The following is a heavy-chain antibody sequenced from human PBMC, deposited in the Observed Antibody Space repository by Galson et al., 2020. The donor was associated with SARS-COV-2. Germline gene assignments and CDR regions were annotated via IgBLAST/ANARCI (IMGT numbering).Heavy chain of an antibody. CDR1: GFTFSSYG. CDR3: ARDFVFGFGAYRAGYKPDY. CDR2: IWYDGSNK. V-gene: IGHV3-33*01. Sequence: GESLKISCAASGFTFSSYGMHWVRQAPGKGLEWVAVIWYDGSNKYYADSVKGRFTISRDNSKNTLYLQMNSLRAEDTAVYYCARDFVFGFGAYRAGYKPDYWGQGTLVTVSS. J-gene: IGHJ4*02. D-gene: IGHD5-12*01.